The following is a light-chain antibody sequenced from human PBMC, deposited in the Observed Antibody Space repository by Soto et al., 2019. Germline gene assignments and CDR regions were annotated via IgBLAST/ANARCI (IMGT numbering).Light chain of an antibody. CDR1: SSDVGGYTY. CDR2: DVT. Sequence: QSALTQPRSVSGSPGQSVTISCTGSSSDVGGYTYVSWYQQHPGKAPKLVIFDVTKRPSGVPDRFSGSKSGNTASLTISGLQAEDEADYYCCSYAGRDNVMKFGGGTKLTVL. CDR3: CSYAGRDNVMK. J-gene: IGLJ2*01. V-gene: IGLV2-11*01.